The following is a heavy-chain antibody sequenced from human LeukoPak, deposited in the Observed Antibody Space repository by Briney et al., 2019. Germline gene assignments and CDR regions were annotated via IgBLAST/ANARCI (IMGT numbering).Heavy chain of an antibody. J-gene: IGHJ4*02. V-gene: IGHV3-21*01. CDR2: ISSSSSYI. Sequence: GGSLRLSCAAPGFTFSSYSMNWVRQAPGKGLEWASSISSSSSYIYYADSVKGRFTISRDNAKNSLYLQMNSLRAEDTAVYYCARDLAVAGTGFDYWGQGTLVTVSS. D-gene: IGHD6-19*01. CDR3: ARDLAVAGTGFDY. CDR1: GFTFSSYS.